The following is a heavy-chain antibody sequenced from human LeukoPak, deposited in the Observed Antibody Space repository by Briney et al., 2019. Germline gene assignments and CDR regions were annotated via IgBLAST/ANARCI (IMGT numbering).Heavy chain of an antibody. CDR1: GFTFSNAW. D-gene: IGHD4-17*01. Sequence: PGGSLRLSCAASGFTFSNAWMSWVRQAPGKGLEWVGEINHSGSTNYNPSLKSRVTISVDTSKNQFSLKLSSVTAADTAVYYCARYPVYGDYVRLFDPWGQGTLVTVSS. CDR3: ARYPVYGDYVRLFDP. J-gene: IGHJ5*02. V-gene: IGHV4-34*01. CDR2: INHSGST.